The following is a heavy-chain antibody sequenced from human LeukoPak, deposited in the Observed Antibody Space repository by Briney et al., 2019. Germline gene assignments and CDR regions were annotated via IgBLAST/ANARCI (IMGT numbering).Heavy chain of an antibody. D-gene: IGHD3-9*01. J-gene: IGHJ6*02. CDR2: IGTGGVT. CDR3: ARQYYDVLTGLGYGMDV. Sequence: PGGSLRLSCTASGFTFSRYDMHWVRQVTGKGLEWVSAIGTGGVTHYADSVKGRFTTSRENAKNLLHLQMNSLRAGDTAVYYCARQYYDVLTGLGYGMDVWGQGTTVTVSS. CDR1: GFTFSRYD. V-gene: IGHV3-13*04.